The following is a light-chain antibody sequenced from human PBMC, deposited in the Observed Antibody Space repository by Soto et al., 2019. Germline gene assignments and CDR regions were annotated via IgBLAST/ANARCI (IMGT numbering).Light chain of an antibody. Sequence: QSALTQPASVSGSPGQSITISCTGTSSDIGFSNYVSWYQQHPGKAPKLMIFEVSQRPSGVSDRFSGSKSGNTASLTISGLQTEDEADYYCSSYSSGFTRYVFGTGTQLTVL. V-gene: IGLV2-14*01. CDR1: SSDIGFSNY. CDR2: EVS. CDR3: SSYSSGFTRYV. J-gene: IGLJ1*01.